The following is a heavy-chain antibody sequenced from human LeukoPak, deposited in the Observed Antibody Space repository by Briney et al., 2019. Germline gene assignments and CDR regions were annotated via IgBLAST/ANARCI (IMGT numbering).Heavy chain of an antibody. CDR2: ISYDGSNK. D-gene: IGHD2-2*01. CDR1: GCTFSSYV. CDR3: AKDRGCSSTSCYDHYFDY. V-gene: IGHV3-30*18. Sequence: GRSLRLSCAASGCTFSSYVMHWVRQAPGKGLEWVAVISYDGSNKYYADSVKGRFTISRDNSKNTLYLQMNSLRAEDTAVYYCAKDRGCSSTSCYDHYFDYWGQGTLVTVSS. J-gene: IGHJ4*02.